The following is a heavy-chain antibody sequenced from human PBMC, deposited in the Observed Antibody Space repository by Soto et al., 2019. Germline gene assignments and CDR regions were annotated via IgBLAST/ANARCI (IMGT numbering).Heavy chain of an antibody. Sequence: QVQLVQSGAEVKKPGASVKVSCKASGYSFTRYYMHWVRQAPGQGLEWMGIINPSSGSTNYAQKFQGRVTMTRDMSTNTVYMEMSSLRSEDTAVYYCARDRVYAAHYYYGMDVWGQGTTVTVSS. D-gene: IGHD2-15*01. V-gene: IGHV1-46*01. CDR2: INPSSGST. J-gene: IGHJ6*02. CDR1: GYSFTRYY. CDR3: ARDRVYAAHYYYGMDV.